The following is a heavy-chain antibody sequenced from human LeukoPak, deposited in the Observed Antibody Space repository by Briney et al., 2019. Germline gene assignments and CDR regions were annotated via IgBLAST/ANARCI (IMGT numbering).Heavy chain of an antibody. CDR2: INHSGST. J-gene: IGHJ6*04. V-gene: IGHV4-34*01. CDR3: ASDRNPCTNGVCYRVDV. D-gene: IGHD2-8*01. Sequence: SETLSLTCAVYGGPFSGYYWSWIRQPPGKGLEWIGEINHSGSTNYNPSLKSRVTISVDTSKNQFSLKLSSVTAADTAVYHCASDRNPCTNGVCYRVDVWGKGTTVTVSS. CDR1: GGPFSGYY.